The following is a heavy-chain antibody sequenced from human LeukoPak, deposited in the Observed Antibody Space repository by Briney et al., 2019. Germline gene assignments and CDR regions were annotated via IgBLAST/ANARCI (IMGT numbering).Heavy chain of an antibody. CDR3: ARGGWSRGWFDP. D-gene: IGHD3-22*01. Sequence: GGSLRLSCAASGFKFRDYYMSCIRQAPGKGLEWISYISMSGSVIQYSDSVKGRFTTSRDNVKNSLHLQMDSLRVDDTAVYYCARGGWSRGWFDPWGQGTLVSVSS. J-gene: IGHJ5*02. V-gene: IGHV3-11*01. CDR1: GFKFRDYY. CDR2: ISMSGSVI.